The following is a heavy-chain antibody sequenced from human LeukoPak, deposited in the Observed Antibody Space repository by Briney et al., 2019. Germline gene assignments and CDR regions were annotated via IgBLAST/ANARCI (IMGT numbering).Heavy chain of an antibody. D-gene: IGHD6-13*01. CDR3: NTFKGDSSWDRYNWFDP. Sequence: GGSLRLSCAASGFTFSSYGIHWVRQAPGKGLEWVAVIWYDGSNKYYADSVKGRFTISRDNSKNTLYLQMNSLRAEDTGLYYCNTFKGDSSWDRYNWFDPWGQGTLVTVSS. V-gene: IGHV3-33*01. CDR2: IWYDGSNK. CDR1: GFTFSSYG. J-gene: IGHJ5*02.